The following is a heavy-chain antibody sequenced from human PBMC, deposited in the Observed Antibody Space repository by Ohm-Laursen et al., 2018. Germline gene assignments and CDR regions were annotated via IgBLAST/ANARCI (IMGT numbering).Heavy chain of an antibody. CDR1: GFSVTYAW. CDR3: TTGTFASADC. D-gene: IGHD3-10*01. J-gene: IGHJ4*02. V-gene: IGHV3-15*01. CDR2: IKDNPDGGTT. Sequence: GSLRLSCAASGFSVTYAWMSWVRQVPGKGLEWIGRIKDNPDGGTTDYSAPVKDRFHISRDDSNNTLYLQMSNLKGEDTGIYYCTTGTFASADCWGQGALVTVSS.